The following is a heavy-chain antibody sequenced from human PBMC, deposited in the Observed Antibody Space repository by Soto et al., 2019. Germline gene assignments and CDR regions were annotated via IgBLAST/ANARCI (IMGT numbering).Heavy chain of an antibody. V-gene: IGHV3-9*01. CDR1: AFTFGDYA. CDR3: ANRYTTSCFADFDF. Sequence: EVQLVESGGGLVQPGRSLRLSCAASAFTFGDYAMHWVRQAPEKGLEWVSCISWNSGTIVYVDSVGGRFTISGDNAKNSLSLQMNSLRPEDTAFYYCANRYTTSCFADFDFWGHGALVTVSS. J-gene: IGHJ4*01. D-gene: IGHD2-2*01. CDR2: ISWNSGTI.